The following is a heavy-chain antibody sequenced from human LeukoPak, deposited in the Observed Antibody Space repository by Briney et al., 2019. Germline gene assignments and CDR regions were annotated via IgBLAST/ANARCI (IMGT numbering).Heavy chain of an antibody. J-gene: IGHJ4*02. V-gene: IGHV4-4*02. CDR3: ARVPRGYFDWLSRTYYFDY. D-gene: IGHD3-9*01. CDR2: INHSGST. Sequence: TPSGTLSLTCAVSGGSISSSNWWSWIRQPPGKGLEWIGEINHSGSTNYNPSLKSRVTTSVDTSKNQFSLKLSSVTAADTAVYYCARVPRGYFDWLSRTYYFDYWGQGTLVTVSS. CDR1: GGSISSSNW.